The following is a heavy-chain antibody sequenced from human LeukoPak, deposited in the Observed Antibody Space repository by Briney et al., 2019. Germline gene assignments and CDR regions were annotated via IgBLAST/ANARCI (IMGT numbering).Heavy chain of an antibody. V-gene: IGHV3-74*01. D-gene: IGHD3-10*01. CDR3: ARSTGWFGQGYFDY. J-gene: IGHJ4*02. Sequence: GGSLRLSCAASGFTFSSYWMHWVRQAPGKGLVWVSRINSDGSSTSYADSVKGRFTISRDNAKNTLYLQMNSLRAEDTAVYYCARSTGWFGQGYFDYWGRGTLVTVSS. CDR1: GFTFSSYW. CDR2: INSDGSST.